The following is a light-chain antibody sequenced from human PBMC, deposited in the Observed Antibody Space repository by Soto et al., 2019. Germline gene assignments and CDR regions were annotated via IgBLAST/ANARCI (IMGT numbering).Light chain of an antibody. CDR2: DVT. V-gene: IGLV2-8*01. J-gene: IGLJ2*01. CDR3: TSYAGISIPVV. CDR1: SSDVGNYNF. Sequence: QSVLTQPPSASGSPGQSVTISCTGASSDVGNYNFVSWYQQHPGKAPKLMIYDVTERPSGVPDRFSGSKSGNTASLTVSGLQAEDEADYYCTSYAGISIPVVFGGGTKLTVL.